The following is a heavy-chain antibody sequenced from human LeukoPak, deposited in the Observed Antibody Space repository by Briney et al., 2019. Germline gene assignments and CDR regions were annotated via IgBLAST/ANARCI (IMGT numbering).Heavy chain of an antibody. CDR3: AKGYYGSGSPYDY. D-gene: IGHD3-10*01. CDR2: IGGSGGST. J-gene: IGHJ4*02. Sequence: GGSLRLSCAASGSTFSSYAMSWVRQAPGKGLEWVSAIGGSGGSTYYADSVKGRFTISRDNSKNTLYLQMNSLRAEDTAVYYCAKGYYGSGSPYDYWGQGTLVTVSS. CDR1: GSTFSSYA. V-gene: IGHV3-23*01.